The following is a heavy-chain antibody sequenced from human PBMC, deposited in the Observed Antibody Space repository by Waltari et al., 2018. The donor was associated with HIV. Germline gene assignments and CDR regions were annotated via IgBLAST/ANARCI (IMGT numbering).Heavy chain of an antibody. D-gene: IGHD6-19*01. CDR3: ARLKYSSGFFDY. Sequence: QVQLVESGGGLVNPGGSLRLSCATSGFTFSDYYMTWIRQAPGKGLEWVLNIRGDTDTIYYADSGKGRFTISRDNAKNSLYLQMNRLSVEDTAVYYCARLKYSSGFFDYWGQGALVTVSS. CDR2: IRGDTDTI. CDR1: GFTFSDYY. J-gene: IGHJ4*02. V-gene: IGHV3-11*01.